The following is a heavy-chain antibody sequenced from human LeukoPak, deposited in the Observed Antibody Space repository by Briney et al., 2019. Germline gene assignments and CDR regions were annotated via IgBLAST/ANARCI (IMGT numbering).Heavy chain of an antibody. V-gene: IGHV4-59*01. CDR1: GGSISSYY. Sequence: SETLSLTCTVSGGSISSYYWSWIRQPPGKGLEWIGYIYYSGSTNYNPSLKSRVTISVDTSKNQFSLKLSSVTAADTAVYYCARDKYSSSSRDYYYYYMGVWGKGTTVTVSS. J-gene: IGHJ6*03. CDR3: ARDKYSSSSRDYYYYYMGV. D-gene: IGHD6-6*01. CDR2: IYYSGST.